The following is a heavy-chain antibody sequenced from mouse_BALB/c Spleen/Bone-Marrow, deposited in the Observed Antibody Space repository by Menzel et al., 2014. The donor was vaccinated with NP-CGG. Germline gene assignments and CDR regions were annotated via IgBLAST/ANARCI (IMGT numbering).Heavy chain of an antibody. J-gene: IGHJ2*01. Sequence: QVQLKQSGPELVKPGASVRISCKASGYTFTSYYIHWVKQRPGQGLEWIGWIYPGNVNTQYNEKFMGKATLTADKSSSTAYMQLSSLTSEDSAVYFCARGITTRGGDCWGQGTTLTVSS. D-gene: IGHD2-4*01. CDR1: GYTFTSYY. CDR2: IYPGNVNT. V-gene: IGHV1S56*01. CDR3: ARGITTRGGDC.